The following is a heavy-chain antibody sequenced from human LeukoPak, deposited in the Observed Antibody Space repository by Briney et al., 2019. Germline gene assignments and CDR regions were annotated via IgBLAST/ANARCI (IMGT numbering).Heavy chain of an antibody. Sequence: ASVKVSCKASGYTFTSYDINWVRQATGQGLEWMGWMNPNSGNTGYAQKFQGRVTMTRNTSISTAYMELSSLRSEDTAVYYCARGGDCGGDCYSLNYYYYGMDVWGQGTTVTVSS. D-gene: IGHD2-21*02. J-gene: IGHJ6*02. CDR2: MNPNSGNT. CDR1: GYTFTSYD. V-gene: IGHV1-8*01. CDR3: ARGGDCGGDCYSLNYYYYGMDV.